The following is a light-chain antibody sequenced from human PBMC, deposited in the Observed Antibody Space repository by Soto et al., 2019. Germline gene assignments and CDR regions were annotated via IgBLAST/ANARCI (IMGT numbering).Light chain of an antibody. Sequence: DIHMTQSPSSLSASVGDRFTITCRASQGIDRWLAWYQQKPGKAPKVLIYAASSLRSGVPSRFSGSGSGTDFSLTINSLQTEDFATYYCKQSKSFTLTFGGGTKVDIK. V-gene: IGKV1-12*01. CDR1: QGIDRW. CDR2: AAS. J-gene: IGKJ4*01. CDR3: KQSKSFTLT.